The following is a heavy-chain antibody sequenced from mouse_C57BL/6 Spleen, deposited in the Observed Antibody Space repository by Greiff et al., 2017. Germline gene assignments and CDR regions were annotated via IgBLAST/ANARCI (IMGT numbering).Heavy chain of an antibody. CDR2: IWSGGST. V-gene: IGHV2-2*01. CDR1: GFSLTSYG. D-gene: IGHD2-5*01. J-gene: IGHJ4*01. CDR3: ARGDYSNYYAMDY. Sequence: VMLVESGPGLVQPSQSLSITCTVSGFSLTSYGVHWVRQSPGKGLEWLGVIWSGGSTDYNAAFISRLSISKDNSKSQVFFKMNSLQADDTAIYYCARGDYSNYYAMDYWGQGTSVTVSS.